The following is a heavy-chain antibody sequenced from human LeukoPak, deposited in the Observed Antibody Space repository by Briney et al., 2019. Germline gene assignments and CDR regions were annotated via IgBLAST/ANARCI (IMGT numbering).Heavy chain of an antibody. V-gene: IGHV4-59*01. D-gene: IGHD5-12*01. CDR3: ARAGGHSGFDVYYFDY. Sequence: NPSETLSLTCSVSGGSISPYYWSWIRQSPGKGLEWIGYIHYSGRTNYNPSLKSRVTTSVDTSKNQFSLRVTTVTAADTAVYYCARAGGHSGFDVYYFDYWGQGTLVTVSS. CDR2: IHYSGRT. CDR1: GGSISPYY. J-gene: IGHJ4*02.